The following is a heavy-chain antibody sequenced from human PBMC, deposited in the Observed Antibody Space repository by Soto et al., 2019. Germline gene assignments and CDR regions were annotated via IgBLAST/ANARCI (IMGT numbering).Heavy chain of an antibody. CDR2: IIRDGSST. Sequence: EVQLVESGGGLVQPGGSLRLSCAASGFTFSSYWMHWVRQAPGKGLVWISRIIRDGSSTNYADSVKGRFTISRDNAKNTLYLEINSLRAVDTAVYFCGRGGSGIYGMDIWGQGTTVTFSS. CDR3: GRGGSGIYGMDI. V-gene: IGHV3-74*01. D-gene: IGHD6-13*01. CDR1: GFTFSSYW. J-gene: IGHJ6*02.